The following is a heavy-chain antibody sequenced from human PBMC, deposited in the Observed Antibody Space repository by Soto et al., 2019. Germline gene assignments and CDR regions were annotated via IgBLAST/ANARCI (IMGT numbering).Heavy chain of an antibody. CDR2: ISGSGGST. J-gene: IGHJ6*03. CDR3: AKDALSDIVVVPAAPYYYYYMDV. D-gene: IGHD2-2*01. CDR1: GFTFSSYA. Sequence: GGSLRLSCAASGFTFSSYAMSWVRQAPGKGLEWVSAISGSGGSTYYADSLMGRFTISRDNSKNTLYLQMISLRAEDTAVYYCAKDALSDIVVVPAAPYYYYYMDVWGKGTTVTVSS. V-gene: IGHV3-23*01.